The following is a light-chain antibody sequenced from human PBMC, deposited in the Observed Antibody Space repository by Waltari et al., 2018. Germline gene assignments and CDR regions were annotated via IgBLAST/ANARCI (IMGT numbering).Light chain of an antibody. CDR3: QQYHVWPGT. Sequence: ITMTQSPATLSVSPGETVTLSCRASQSDSWKSAWYQQRPGQGPRLLIYGGSTRATGIPARFSGSGSGTEFTLSISSLQSEDSAVYYCQQYHVWPGTFGQGTKLEIK. CDR2: GGS. V-gene: IGKV3-15*01. J-gene: IGKJ2*01. CDR1: QSDSWK.